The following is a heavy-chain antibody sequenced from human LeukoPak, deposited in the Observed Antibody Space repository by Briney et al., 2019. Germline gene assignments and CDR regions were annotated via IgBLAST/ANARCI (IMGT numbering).Heavy chain of an antibody. CDR2: ISSSSSTI. J-gene: IGHJ3*02. V-gene: IGHV3-48*01. D-gene: IGHD3-16*02. Sequence: GGSLRLSCAASGFTFSSYSMNWVRQAPGKGLEWVSYISSSSSTIYYADSVKGRFTISRDNAKNSLYLQMNSLRAEDTAVYYCARKAPTVIRAFDIWGQGTMVTVSS. CDR3: ARKAPTVIRAFDI. CDR1: GFTFSSYS.